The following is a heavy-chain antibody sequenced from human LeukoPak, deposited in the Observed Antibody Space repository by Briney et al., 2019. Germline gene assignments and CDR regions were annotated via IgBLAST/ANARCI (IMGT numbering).Heavy chain of an antibody. CDR2: SYHSGST. D-gene: IGHD2-2*01. V-gene: IGHV4-38-2*02. Sequence: PSETLSLTCTVSGYSISSGYYWGWIRQPPGKGLEWIGSSYHSGSTYYNPSLKSRVTISVDTPKNQFSLKLSSVTAADTAVYYCARDQSIVVVPAWDLEYYFDYWGQGTLVTVSS. CDR1: GYSISSGYY. J-gene: IGHJ4*02. CDR3: ARDQSIVVVPAWDLEYYFDY.